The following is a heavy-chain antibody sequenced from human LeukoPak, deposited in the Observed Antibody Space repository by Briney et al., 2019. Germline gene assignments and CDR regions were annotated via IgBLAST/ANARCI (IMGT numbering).Heavy chain of an antibody. J-gene: IGHJ4*02. D-gene: IGHD1-1*01. CDR3: ARGTSGSSRLCDDC. CDR1: GGSISSGSYY. V-gene: IGHV4-61*02. Sequence: SETLSLTCTASGGSISSGSYYWSWIRQPAGKGLEWIGRIYTSGSTNYNPSLKSRVTMSVDTSKNQFSLKLSSVTAADTAVYYCARGTSGSSRLCDDCWGQGTLVTVSS. CDR2: IYTSGST.